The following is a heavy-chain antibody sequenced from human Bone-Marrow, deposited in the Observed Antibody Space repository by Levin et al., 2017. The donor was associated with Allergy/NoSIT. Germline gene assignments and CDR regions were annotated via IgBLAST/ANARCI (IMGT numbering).Heavy chain of an antibody. CDR2: VYDSGNT. V-gene: IGHV4-59*01. Sequence: SETLSLTCTVSGGSISNFYWSWIRQPPGKGLEWIGYVYDSGNTNYNLSLKSRVTISIDTSKNQFSLKCDSVTAADTAVYYCARAVYGANCFDSWGQGTLVTVSS. J-gene: IGHJ4*02. D-gene: IGHD4-17*01. CDR3: ARAVYGANCFDS. CDR1: GGSISNFY.